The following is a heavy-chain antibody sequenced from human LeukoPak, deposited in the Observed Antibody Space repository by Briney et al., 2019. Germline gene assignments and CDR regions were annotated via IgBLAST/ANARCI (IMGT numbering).Heavy chain of an antibody. CDR3: AKRGTVTTFGHCDY. CDR1: GFTFSNYA. D-gene: IGHD4-17*01. Sequence: GGSLRLSCAASGFTFSNYAMSWVRQAPGKGLEWVSNISGSGGRTYYADSVKGRFAISRDNSKNTLYLQMNSLRAEDTAVYYCAKRGTVTTFGHCDYWGQGTLVTVSS. CDR2: ISGSGGRT. J-gene: IGHJ4*02. V-gene: IGHV3-23*01.